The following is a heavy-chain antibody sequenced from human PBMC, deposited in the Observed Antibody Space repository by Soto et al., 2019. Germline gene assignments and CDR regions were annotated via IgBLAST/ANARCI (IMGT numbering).Heavy chain of an antibody. CDR1: GDSISSRSYY. J-gene: IGHJ6*03. CDR3: ARFSWYDGDSITNYDMDF. CDR2: ISYTGHT. V-gene: IGHV4-39*01. Sequence: LQESGPGLVKPSETLSLTCSVFGDSISSRSYYWAWIRRPPGRGLAWIASISYTGHTYYNPSRTSRAAISGDTSTNQFSLKLSFVTAAGTAVYYCARFSWYDGDSITNYDMDFWGNGATVSVSS. D-gene: IGHD6-13*01.